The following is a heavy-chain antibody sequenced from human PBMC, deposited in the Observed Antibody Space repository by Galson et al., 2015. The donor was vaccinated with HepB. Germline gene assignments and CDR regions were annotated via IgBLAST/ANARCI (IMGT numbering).Heavy chain of an antibody. V-gene: IGHV3-72*01. CDR2: VRHKARRYTT. CDR1: GFAFSDYY. Sequence: SLRLSCAASGFAFSDYYMEWVRQAPGKGLEWVGRVRHKARRYTTDYVASVEGRFTISRDDSKNSLYLQMDSLKTEDTAVYYCSRTLPGIDLDYWGQGTLVTVSS. CDR3: SRTLPGIDLDY. J-gene: IGHJ4*02. D-gene: IGHD3-3*02.